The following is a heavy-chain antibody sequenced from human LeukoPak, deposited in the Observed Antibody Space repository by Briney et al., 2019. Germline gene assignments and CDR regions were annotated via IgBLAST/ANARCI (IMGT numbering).Heavy chain of an antibody. D-gene: IGHD3-16*01. J-gene: IGHJ6*02. CDR2: IYYSGST. CDR3: ARCPLMIHRPYGMDV. Sequence: SETLSLTCTVSGGSISSYYWSWIRQPPGKGLEWIGYIYYSGSTNYNPSLKSRVTISVDTSKYQFSLKLSSVTAADTAVYYCARCPLMIHRPYGMDVWGQGTTVTVSS. CDR1: GGSISSYY. V-gene: IGHV4-59*01.